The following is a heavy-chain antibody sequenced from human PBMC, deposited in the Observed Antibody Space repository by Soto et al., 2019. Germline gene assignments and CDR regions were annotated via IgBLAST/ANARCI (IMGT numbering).Heavy chain of an antibody. CDR2: IIPIFGTA. CDR3: ARGSVRYDSRETISY. J-gene: IGHJ4*02. Sequence: SVKVSFKASGGPFSSYAISLVRQAPGQGLEWMGGIIPIFGTANYAQKFQGRVTITADKSTSTAYMELSSLRSEDTAVYYCARGSVRYDSRETISYWGQGTLVTVSS. V-gene: IGHV1-69*06. D-gene: IGHD3-22*01. CDR1: GGPFSSYA.